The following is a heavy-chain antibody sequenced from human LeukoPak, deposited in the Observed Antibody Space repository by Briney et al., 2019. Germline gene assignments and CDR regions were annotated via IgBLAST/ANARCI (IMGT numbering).Heavy chain of an antibody. J-gene: IGHJ4*02. CDR1: GGSISSYY. CDR3: ARGSNVLLWFGELLPFDY. V-gene: IGHV4-4*07. D-gene: IGHD3-10*01. CDR2: IYTSGST. Sequence: SETLSLTCTVSGGSISSYYWSWIRQPAGKGLEWIGRIYTSGSTNYNPSLKSRVTMSVDTSKNQFSLKLSSVTAADTAVYYCARGSNVLLWFGELLPFDYWGQGTLVTVSS.